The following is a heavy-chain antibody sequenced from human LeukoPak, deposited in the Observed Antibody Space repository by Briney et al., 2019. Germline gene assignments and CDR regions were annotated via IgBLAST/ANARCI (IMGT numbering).Heavy chain of an antibody. D-gene: IGHD2-21*02. Sequence: ASVKVSCKASGYTFTGYYMHWVRQAPGQGLEWMGWINPNSGGTNYAQKFQGRVTMTRDTSISTAYMELSRLRSDDTAVYYCARDSVQEVVTAIDQYFQHWGQGTLVTFSS. CDR1: GYTFTGYY. J-gene: IGHJ1*01. CDR2: INPNSGGT. V-gene: IGHV1-2*02. CDR3: ARDSVQEVVTAIDQYFQH.